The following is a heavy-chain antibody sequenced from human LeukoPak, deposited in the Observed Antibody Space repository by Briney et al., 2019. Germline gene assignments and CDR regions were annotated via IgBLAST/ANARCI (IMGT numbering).Heavy chain of an antibody. Sequence: SETLSLTCAVSGGSISSGGYSWSWIRQPPGKGLEWIGYIYHSGSTYYNPSLKSRVAISVDRSKNQFSLKLSSVTAADTAVYYCARAVTTRGYYFDYWGQGTLVTVSS. V-gene: IGHV4-30-2*01. J-gene: IGHJ4*02. CDR1: GGSISSGGYS. CDR2: IYHSGST. CDR3: ARAVTTRGYYFDY. D-gene: IGHD4-11*01.